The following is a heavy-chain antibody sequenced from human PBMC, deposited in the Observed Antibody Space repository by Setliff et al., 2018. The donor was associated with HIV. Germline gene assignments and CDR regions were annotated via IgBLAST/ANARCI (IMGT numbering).Heavy chain of an antibody. Sequence: PSETLSLTCAVYGGSFSGYYWNWIRQPPGKGLEWIGEIIPSGSTNYNPSLKSRVTISVDTSKSQFSLKLSSVTAADTAVYYCARGYSSGWYGVSDYWGQGTLVTVSS. J-gene: IGHJ4*02. V-gene: IGHV4-34*01. D-gene: IGHD6-19*01. CDR1: GGSFSGYY. CDR3: ARGYSSGWYGVSDY. CDR2: IIPSGST.